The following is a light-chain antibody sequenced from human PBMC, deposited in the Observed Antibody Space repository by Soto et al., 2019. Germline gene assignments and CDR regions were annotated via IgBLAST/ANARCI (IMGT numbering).Light chain of an antibody. CDR1: QSVSSSY. V-gene: IGKV3-20*01. CDR2: DAS. J-gene: IGKJ2*01. Sequence: ETVLTQSPGTLSLSPGERATLSCRASQSVSSSYLAWYQQKPGQAPRLLIYDASSRATGIPDRFSGSGSGTDFTLTISRLEPEDFAVYYCQQYNNWPPYTFGQGTKLEIK. CDR3: QQYNNWPPYT.